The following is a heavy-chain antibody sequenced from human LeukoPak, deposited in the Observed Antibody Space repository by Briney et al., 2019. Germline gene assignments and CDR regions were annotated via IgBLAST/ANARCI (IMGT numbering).Heavy chain of an antibody. CDR2: INPSGGST. V-gene: IGHV1-46*01. CDR1: GYTFTSYY. CDR3: ARDTDSHCSGGSCYSGWFDP. J-gene: IGHJ5*02. Sequence: ASVKVSCKASGYTFTSYYMHWVRQAPGQGLEWMGIINPSGGSTSYAQKFQGRVTMTRDTSTSTAYMELRSLRSDDTAVYYCARDTDSHCSGGSCYSGWFDPWGQGTLVTVSS. D-gene: IGHD2-15*01.